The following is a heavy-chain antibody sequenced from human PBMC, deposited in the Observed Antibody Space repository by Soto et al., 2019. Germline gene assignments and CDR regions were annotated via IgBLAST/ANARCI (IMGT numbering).Heavy chain of an antibody. J-gene: IGHJ5*02. Sequence: SETLSLTDNITGGSMRRFYWSWIRQPPGKGLKWIGYIYWSGSTNYNPSLKSRVTMSVDTSNNQFSLKLNSVTAADTAVYYCARLGAYYQSLNPWGQGTVVT. CDR1: GGSMRRFY. V-gene: IGHV4-59*01. D-gene: IGHD2-21*01. CDR2: IYWSGST. CDR3: ARLGAYYQSLNP.